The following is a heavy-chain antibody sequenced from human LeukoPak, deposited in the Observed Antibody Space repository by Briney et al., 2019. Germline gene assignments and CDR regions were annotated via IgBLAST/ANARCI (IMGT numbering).Heavy chain of an antibody. Sequence: GGSLRLSCAASGFTFRSYEMNWVRQAPGKGLEWVSYISTTGSTTYYADSVKGRFTISRDNAENSVFLQTNRLRAEDTAVYYCARVPHCPAFDSWGLGTRVTVSS. CDR3: ARVPHCPAFDS. CDR1: GFTFRSYE. V-gene: IGHV3-48*03. J-gene: IGHJ4*02. D-gene: IGHD2-2*01. CDR2: ISTTGSTT.